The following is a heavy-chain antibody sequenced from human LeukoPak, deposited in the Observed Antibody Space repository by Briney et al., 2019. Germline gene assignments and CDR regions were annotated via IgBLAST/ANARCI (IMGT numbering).Heavy chain of an antibody. Sequence: GGSLRLSCAASGFTFSSYWMSWVRQAPGKGLEWVANIKQDGSEKYYVGSVKGRFTISRDSAKNSLYLQMNSLRAEDTAVYYCARGRRIVGATTAYSGMDVWGQGTTVTVSS. D-gene: IGHD1-26*01. V-gene: IGHV3-7*05. CDR3: ARGRRIVGATTAYSGMDV. J-gene: IGHJ6*02. CDR2: IKQDGSEK. CDR1: GFTFSSYW.